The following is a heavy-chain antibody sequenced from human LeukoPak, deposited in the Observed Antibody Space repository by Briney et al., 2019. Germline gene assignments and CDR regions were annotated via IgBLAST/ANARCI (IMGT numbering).Heavy chain of an antibody. V-gene: IGHV1-69*04. CDR3: ARDLAGTKGDWFDP. CDR1: GGTFSSYA. D-gene: IGHD6-13*01. CDR2: IIPILGIA. Sequence: SVKVSCKASGGTFSSYAISWVRQAPGQGLEWMGRIIPILGIANYAQKFQGRVTITADKSTSTAYMERSSLRSEDTAVYYCARDLAGTKGDWFDPWGQGTLVTVSS. J-gene: IGHJ5*02.